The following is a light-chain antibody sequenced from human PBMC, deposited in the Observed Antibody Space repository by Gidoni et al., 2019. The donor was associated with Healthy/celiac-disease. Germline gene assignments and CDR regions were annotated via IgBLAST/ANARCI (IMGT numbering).Light chain of an antibody. CDR3: CSYAGSSTSSV. CDR1: SSDVGSYNL. V-gene: IGLV2-23*01. CDR2: EGS. Sequence: QAALTQPASVSGSPGQSSTISCTGTSSDVGSYNLVSWYQQHPGKAPKLMIYEGSKRPSGVFHRFSGSKSGNTASLTISGLQAEDEADYYCCSYAGSSTSSVFGGGTKLTVL. J-gene: IGLJ3*02.